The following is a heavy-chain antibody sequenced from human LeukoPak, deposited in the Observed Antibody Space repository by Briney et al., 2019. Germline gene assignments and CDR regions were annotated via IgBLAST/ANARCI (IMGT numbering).Heavy chain of an antibody. CDR3: ARDPFGELAFDI. V-gene: IGHV4-59*01. Sequence: SETLSLTCTVSGGSISSYYWSWIRQPPGKGLEWIGYIYYSGSTNYNPSLKSRVTISVDTSKNQFSLKLSSVTAADTAVYYCARDPFGELAFDIWGQGTMVTVSS. J-gene: IGHJ3*02. D-gene: IGHD3-10*01. CDR2: IYYSGST. CDR1: GGSISSYY.